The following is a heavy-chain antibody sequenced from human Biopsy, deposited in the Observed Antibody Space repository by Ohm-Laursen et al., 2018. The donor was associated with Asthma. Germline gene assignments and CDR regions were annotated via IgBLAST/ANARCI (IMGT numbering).Heavy chain of an antibody. J-gene: IGHJ4*02. V-gene: IGHV3-64D*08. CDR2: IATDGSNK. CDR1: GFTFSSYS. D-gene: IGHD2-21*01. Sequence: GSLRLSCAASGFTFSSYSTHWVRQAPGRGPEYVSFIATDGSNKFYADSVKGRFTVSRDNSKHTLYLHMTGLRADDTGVYYCVKDHSAGYYYFDDWGQGAQVTVSS. CDR3: VKDHSAGYYYFDD.